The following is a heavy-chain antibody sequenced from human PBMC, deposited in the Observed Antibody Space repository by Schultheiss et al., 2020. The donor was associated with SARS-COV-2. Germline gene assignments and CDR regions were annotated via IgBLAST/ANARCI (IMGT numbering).Heavy chain of an antibody. CDR2: IRYDGSNK. V-gene: IGHV3-30*02. Sequence: GGSLRLSCAASGFTFSSYGMHWVRQAPGKGLEWVAVIRYDGSNKYYADSVKGRFTISRDNSKNTLYLQMNSLRAEDTAVYYCARDQYYDSSALDYWGQGTLVTVSS. J-gene: IGHJ4*02. D-gene: IGHD3-22*01. CDR1: GFTFSSYG. CDR3: ARDQYYDSSALDY.